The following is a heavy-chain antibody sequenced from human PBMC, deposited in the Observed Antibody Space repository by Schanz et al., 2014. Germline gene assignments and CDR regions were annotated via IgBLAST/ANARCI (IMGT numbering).Heavy chain of an antibody. D-gene: IGHD3-10*01. CDR2: INPNSGGT. Sequence: QVQLLQSGAEVKKPGASVKVSCKSSGYTFTDYHIHWVRQAPGQGLEYMGRINPNSGGTNFAQKFQGRVTMTRDTSISTVYMELSRLRSDDTAVYYCAREGTVIRGLSGWFDPWGQGTQVTVSS. J-gene: IGHJ5*02. CDR1: GYTFTDYH. V-gene: IGHV1-2*06. CDR3: AREGTVIRGLSGWFDP.